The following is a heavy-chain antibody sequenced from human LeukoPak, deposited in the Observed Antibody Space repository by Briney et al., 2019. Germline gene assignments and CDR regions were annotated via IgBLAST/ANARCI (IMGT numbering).Heavy chain of an antibody. CDR1: GGSISSSNW. CDR2: IYHSGST. V-gene: IGHV4-4*02. Sequence: PSGTLSLTCAVSGGSISSSNWWSWVRQPPGKGLEWIGEIYHSGSTNYNPSLKSRVTISVDKSKNQFSLKLSSVTAADTAVYYCARERADIVVVTGIRRRSNYMDVWGKGTTVTISS. CDR3: ARERADIVVVTGIRRRSNYMDV. D-gene: IGHD2-21*02. J-gene: IGHJ6*03.